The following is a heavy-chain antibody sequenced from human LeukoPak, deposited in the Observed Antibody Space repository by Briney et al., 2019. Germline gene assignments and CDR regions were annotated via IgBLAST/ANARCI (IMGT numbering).Heavy chain of an antibody. Sequence: GASVKVSCKASGYTFTGYYMHWVRQAPGQGLEWMGWINPNSGGTNYAQKFQGRVTMTRDTSISTAYMELSRLRSDDTAVYYCARDYEGFGELFGYRGQGTLVTVSS. CDR1: GYTFTGYY. V-gene: IGHV1-2*02. J-gene: IGHJ4*02. CDR3: ARDYEGFGELFGY. CDR2: INPNSGGT. D-gene: IGHD3-10*01.